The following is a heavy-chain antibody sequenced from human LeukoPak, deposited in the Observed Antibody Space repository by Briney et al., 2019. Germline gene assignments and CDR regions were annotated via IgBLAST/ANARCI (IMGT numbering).Heavy chain of an antibody. J-gene: IGHJ6*03. Sequence: PSETLSLTCTVSGGSISSYYWSWIRQPPGKGLEWIGYIYYSGSTNYNPSLKSRVTISVDTSKNQFSLKLSSVTAADTAVYYCARGRVVITSNYYYYTDVWGKGTTVTVSS. CDR2: IYYSGST. D-gene: IGHD3-22*01. CDR3: ARGRVVITSNYYYYTDV. V-gene: IGHV4-59*01. CDR1: GGSISSYY.